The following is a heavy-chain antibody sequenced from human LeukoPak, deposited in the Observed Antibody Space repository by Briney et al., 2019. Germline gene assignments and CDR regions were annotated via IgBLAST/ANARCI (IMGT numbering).Heavy chain of an antibody. CDR2: IFGNGGGR. Sequence: AGGSLRLSCTASGFSFSTYAMNWVRQAPGKGLEWVSVIFGNGGGRDYADSVKGRFTISRDNSKSTLYLQMNSLRAEGTTVYYCAKDRTPDGRYEVDYWGRGTLVTVSS. CDR3: AKDRTPDGRYEVDY. D-gene: IGHD3-16*02. CDR1: GFSFSTYA. V-gene: IGHV3-23*01. J-gene: IGHJ4*02.